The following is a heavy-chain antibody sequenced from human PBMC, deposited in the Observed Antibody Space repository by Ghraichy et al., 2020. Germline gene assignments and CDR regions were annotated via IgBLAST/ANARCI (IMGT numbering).Heavy chain of an antibody. CDR2: IRSKAYGGTT. J-gene: IGHJ4*02. D-gene: IGHD3-3*01. V-gene: IGHV3-49*04. CDR1: GFTFGDYA. CDR3: TRFHVFRFDY. Sequence: GGSLRLSCTASGFTFGDYAMSWVRQAPGKGLEWVGFIRSKAYGGTTEYAASVKGRFTISRDDSKSIAYLQMNSLKTEDTAVYYCTRFHVFRFDYWGQGTLVTVSS.